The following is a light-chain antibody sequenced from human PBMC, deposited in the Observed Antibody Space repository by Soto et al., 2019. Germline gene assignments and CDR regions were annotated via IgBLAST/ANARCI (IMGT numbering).Light chain of an antibody. CDR1: QSVGRN. CDR2: GTS. CDR3: QQYNNLPYT. Sequence: EIGMTQSPVALSVSPGERAALSCRASQSVGRNVAWYQQRPGQAPRVLIYGTSTRATGVPARFSGSGSGTDFTLTISSLQSEDFAVYDCQQYNNLPYTFGQGTRLDIK. J-gene: IGKJ2*01. V-gene: IGKV3-15*01.